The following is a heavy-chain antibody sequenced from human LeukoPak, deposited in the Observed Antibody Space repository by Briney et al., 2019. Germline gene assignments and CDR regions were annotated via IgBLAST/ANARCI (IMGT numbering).Heavy chain of an antibody. CDR1: GGIYRRYS. Sequence: ASVKVSCKASGGIYRRYSITWVRQAPGQGLEWMGGIVPPLGTANYAQKFQGRVTITTDESTNTAYMELTSLTSEDAAVYYCTTYGSNIAEYFEHWGQAPWSPSPQ. CDR2: IVPPLGTA. D-gene: IGHD4-23*01. J-gene: IGHJ1*01. V-gene: IGHV1-69*16. CDR3: TTYGSNIAEYFEH.